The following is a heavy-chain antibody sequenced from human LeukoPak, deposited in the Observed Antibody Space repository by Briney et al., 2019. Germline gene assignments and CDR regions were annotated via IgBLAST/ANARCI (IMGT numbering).Heavy chain of an antibody. Sequence: GRSLRLSCAASGFTFSSYGMRWVRQAPGKGLEWVAVIWYDGSNKYYADSVKGRFTISRDNSKNTLYLQMNSLRAEDTAVYYCARGLEDYYDSSGLIDYWGQGTLVTVSS. CDR1: GFTFSSYG. CDR3: ARGLEDYYDSSGLIDY. J-gene: IGHJ4*02. CDR2: IWYDGSNK. D-gene: IGHD3-22*01. V-gene: IGHV3-33*01.